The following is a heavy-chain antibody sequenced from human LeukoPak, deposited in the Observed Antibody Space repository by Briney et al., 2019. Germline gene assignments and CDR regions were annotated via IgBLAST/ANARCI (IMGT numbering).Heavy chain of an antibody. Sequence: SETLSLTCTVSGGSISNSGYLWGWIRQPPGKGLELIGNIHYSGSTYYNLSLKSRVTISVDTSKNQFSLKLTSVTAADTAMYYCLRSHGAYWGQGTLVTVSS. CDR3: LRSHGAY. CDR2: IHYSGST. D-gene: IGHD3-10*01. CDR1: GGSISNSGYL. V-gene: IGHV4-39*01. J-gene: IGHJ4*02.